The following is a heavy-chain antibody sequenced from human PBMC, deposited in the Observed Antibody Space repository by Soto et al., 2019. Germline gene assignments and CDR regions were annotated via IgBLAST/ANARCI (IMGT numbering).Heavy chain of an antibody. Sequence: DVQLVESGGGLIQPGESLRLSCAAFGLTISDKKYVAWVLQAPGKVLAWVSALYDVDGSFYADSVTRRFTTSGDSSKTTVYLQMNDLRPDDTAVYYCATWHEREHAFDVWGQVTTVTISS. D-gene: IGHD1-1*01. V-gene: IGHV3-53*01. CDR3: ATWHEREHAFDV. CDR2: LYDVDGS. J-gene: IGHJ3*01. CDR1: GLTISDKKY.